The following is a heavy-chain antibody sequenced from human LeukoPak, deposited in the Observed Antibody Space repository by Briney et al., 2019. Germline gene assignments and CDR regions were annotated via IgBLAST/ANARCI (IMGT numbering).Heavy chain of an antibody. Sequence: GGSLRLSCAASGFTFDDYAMHWVRQAPGKGLEWVSGISWNSGSIGYADSVKGRFTISRDNAKNSLYLQMNSLRAEDTALYYCAKDIHYYDSSGYGYFDYWGQGTLVTVSS. V-gene: IGHV3-9*01. CDR2: ISWNSGSI. D-gene: IGHD3-22*01. CDR3: AKDIHYYDSSGYGYFDY. J-gene: IGHJ4*02. CDR1: GFTFDDYA.